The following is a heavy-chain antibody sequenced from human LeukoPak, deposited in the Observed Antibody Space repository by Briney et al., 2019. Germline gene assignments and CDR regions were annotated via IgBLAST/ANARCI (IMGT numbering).Heavy chain of an antibody. CDR2: ISGSGGST. V-gene: IGHV3-23*01. Sequence: PGGSLRLSCAVSGITLSNYGMSWVRQAPGKGLEWVAGISGSGGSTNYADSVKGRFTISRDNSKSTLYLHMDSLRAEDTAVYYCARDEDTSALSEYWGQGTLVTVSS. CDR1: GITLSNYG. J-gene: IGHJ4*02. D-gene: IGHD2/OR15-2a*01. CDR3: ARDEDTSALSEY.